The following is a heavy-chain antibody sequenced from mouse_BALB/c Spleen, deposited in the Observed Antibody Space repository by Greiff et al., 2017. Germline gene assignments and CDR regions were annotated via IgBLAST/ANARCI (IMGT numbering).Heavy chain of an antibody. CDR3: TRSGIPDYYGSSPFAY. CDR2: INPSNGGT. J-gene: IGHJ3*01. CDR1: GYTFTSYY. D-gene: IGHD1-1*01. V-gene: IGHV1S81*02. Sequence: VQLQQSGAELVKPGASVKLSCKASGYTFTSYYMYWVKQRPGQGLEWIGEINPSNGGTNFNEKFKSKATLTVDKSSSTAYMQLSSLTSEDSAVYYCTRSGIPDYYGSSPFAYWGQGTLVTVSA.